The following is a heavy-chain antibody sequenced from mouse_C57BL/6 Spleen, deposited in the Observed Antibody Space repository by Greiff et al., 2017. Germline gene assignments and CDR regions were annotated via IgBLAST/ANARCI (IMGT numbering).Heavy chain of an antibody. CDR3: ARTKYAMDY. CDR1: GYTFTSYW. J-gene: IGHJ4*01. V-gene: IGHV1-61*01. D-gene: IGHD1-3*01. Sequence: QVQLQQPGAELVRPGSSVKLSCKASGYTFTSYWMDWVQQSPGHGLEWIGNIYPSDSEPHYNQKFKDEATLTVDKSSSTAYMQLSSLTSEDSAVYYCARTKYAMDYWGQGTSVTVSS. CDR2: IYPSDSEP.